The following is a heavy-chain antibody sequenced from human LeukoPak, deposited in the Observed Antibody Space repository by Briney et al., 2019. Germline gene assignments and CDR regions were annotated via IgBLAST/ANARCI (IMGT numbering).Heavy chain of an antibody. CDR2: IGGRDGVTT. CDR3: ASGRYYYDSSGYYGPDY. Sequence: QPGGTLRLSCAASGFTFSSYGMSWVRQAPGKGLEWVSGIGGRDGVTTYYTSSVKGRFTISRDNSKNTLYLQMNSLRAEDTAVYYCASGRYYYDSSGYYGPDYWGQGTLVTVSS. CDR1: GFTFSSYG. V-gene: IGHV3-23*01. D-gene: IGHD3-22*01. J-gene: IGHJ4*02.